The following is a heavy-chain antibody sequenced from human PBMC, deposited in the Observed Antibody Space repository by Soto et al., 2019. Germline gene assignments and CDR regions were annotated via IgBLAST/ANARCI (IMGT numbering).Heavy chain of an antibody. CDR2: ISGSGYTT. J-gene: IGHJ4*02. Sequence: GGSLRLPCAAFGFTFGTYGRNWVRQAQGKGLEWVSTISGSGYTTYYADAVKGRFTISRDNSKNTLYLQMSSLRAEDTAVYYCAKVTPLGYCSGDTCYRHFDYWGQGALVTVSS. CDR3: AKVTPLGYCSGDTCYRHFDY. D-gene: IGHD2-15*01. CDR1: GFTFGTYG. V-gene: IGHV3-23*01.